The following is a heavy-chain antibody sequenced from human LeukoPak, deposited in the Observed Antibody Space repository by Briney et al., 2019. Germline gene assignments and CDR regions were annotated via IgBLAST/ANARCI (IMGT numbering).Heavy chain of an antibody. Sequence: ASVKVSCKASGYTFNTYGITWVRQAPGQGLEWMGWISPYNGNTNYAQKFQGRVTLTTDTSTSTAYMELRSLRSDDTAVYYCARDQGSRAFDIWGQGTMVTVSS. CDR1: GYTFNTYG. D-gene: IGHD6-6*01. CDR3: ARDQGSRAFDI. CDR2: ISPYNGNT. J-gene: IGHJ3*02. V-gene: IGHV1-18*01.